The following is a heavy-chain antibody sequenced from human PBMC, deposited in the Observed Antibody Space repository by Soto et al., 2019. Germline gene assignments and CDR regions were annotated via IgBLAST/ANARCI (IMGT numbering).Heavy chain of an antibody. CDR2: ISYDGSNK. D-gene: IGHD3-22*01. CDR3: ARDGDGCSSGYYHWCYFDY. J-gene: IGHJ4*02. V-gene: IGHV3-30*03. CDR1: GFTFSSYW. Sequence: GGSLRLSCAASGFTFSSYWMSWVRQAPGKGLEWVAVISYDGSNKYYADSVKGRFTISRDNSKNTLYLQMNSLRAEDTAVYYCARDGDGCSSGYYHWCYFDYWGQGTLVTVSS.